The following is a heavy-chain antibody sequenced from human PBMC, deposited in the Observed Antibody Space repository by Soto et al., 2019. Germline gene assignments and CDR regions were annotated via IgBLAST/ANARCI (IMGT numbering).Heavy chain of an antibody. CDR3: ARRRRPPAAFDI. CDR2: ISAYNGNT. CDR1: VYTFTSYG. J-gene: IGHJ3*02. V-gene: IGHV1-18*01. Sequence: ASVELSFKASVYTFTSYGIIFVRQAPGQGLEWMGWISAYNGNTNYAQKLQGRVTMTTDTSTSTAYMELRSLRSDDTAVYYCARRRRPPAAFDIWGQGTMVTVSS.